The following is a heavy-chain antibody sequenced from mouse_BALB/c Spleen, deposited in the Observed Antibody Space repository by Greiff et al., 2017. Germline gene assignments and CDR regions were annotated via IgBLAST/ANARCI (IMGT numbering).Heavy chain of an antibody. Sequence: EVMLVESGGGLVQPGGPRKLSCAASGFTFSSFGMHWVRQAPEKGLEWVAYISSGSSTIYYADTVKGRFTISRDNPKNTLFLQMTSLRSEDTAMYYCARSYGLGDYWGQGTTLTVSS. D-gene: IGHD1-2*01. CDR3: ARSYGLGDY. CDR1: GFTFSSFG. V-gene: IGHV5-17*02. J-gene: IGHJ2*01. CDR2: ISSGSSTI.